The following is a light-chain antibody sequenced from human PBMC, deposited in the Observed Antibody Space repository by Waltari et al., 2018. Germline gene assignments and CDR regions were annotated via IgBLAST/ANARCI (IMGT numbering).Light chain of an antibody. V-gene: IGLV1-47*01. CDR2: RND. Sequence: QSVLTQPPSASGTPGQRVTIPFPGISSNIGNNYLFWYQQLPGTAPKPLMYRNDQRPSGVPDRFSGSKSVTSASLAIGGLRSEDEADYHCAAWDNSLSGWVFGEGTKLTVL. CDR3: AAWDNSLSGWV. J-gene: IGLJ3*02. CDR1: SSNIGNNY.